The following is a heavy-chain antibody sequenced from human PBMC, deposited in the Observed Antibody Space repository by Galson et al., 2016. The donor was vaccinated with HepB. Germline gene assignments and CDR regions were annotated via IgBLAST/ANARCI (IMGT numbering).Heavy chain of an antibody. D-gene: IGHD3-22*01. J-gene: IGHJ5*02. Sequence: SLRLSCAASGFSLSSYWMSWVRQAPGKGLEWVASIDQSERERDYVDSVKGRLTSFRDNAKNALYLQMNSLRVEDTAVYLCVRKRYYYENKKGWFDLWGQGALVTVSS. CDR1: GFSLSSYW. CDR3: VRKRYYYENKKGWFDL. CDR2: IDQSERER. V-gene: IGHV3-7*03.